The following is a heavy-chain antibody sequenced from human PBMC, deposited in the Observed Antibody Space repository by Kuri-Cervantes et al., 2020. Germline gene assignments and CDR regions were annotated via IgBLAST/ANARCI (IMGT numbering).Heavy chain of an antibody. CDR1: GFTFSSYA. V-gene: IGHV3-23*01. J-gene: IGHJ4*02. CDR3: AKESTYSSSYTFDY. CDR2: ISGSGGGT. D-gene: IGHD6-13*01. Sequence: GESLKISCAASGFTFSSYAMSWVRQAPGKGLEWVSGISGSGGGTYYADSVKGRFTISRDNAKNSLYLQMNSLRAEDTALYYCAKESTYSSSYTFDYWGQGTLVTVSS.